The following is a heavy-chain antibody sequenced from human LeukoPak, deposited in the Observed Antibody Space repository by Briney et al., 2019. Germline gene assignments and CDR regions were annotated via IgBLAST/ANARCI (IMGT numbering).Heavy chain of an antibody. V-gene: IGHV1-8*03. D-gene: IGHD4-17*01. CDR1: GYTFTSYG. CDR3: ARVTYGPVESSSGPATDYYYMDV. CDR2: MNPNSGNT. J-gene: IGHJ6*03. Sequence: ASVKVSCKASGYTFTSYGISWVRQATGQGLEWMGWMNPNSGNTGYAQKFQGRVTITRNTSISTAYMELSSLRSEDTAVYYCARVTYGPVESSSGPATDYYYMDVWGKGTTVTVSS.